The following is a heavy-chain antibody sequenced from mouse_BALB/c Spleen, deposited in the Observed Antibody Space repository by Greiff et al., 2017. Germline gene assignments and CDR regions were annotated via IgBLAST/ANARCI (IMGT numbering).Heavy chain of an antibody. Sequence: VQLQQSGAELVKPGASVKLSCTASGFNIKDTYMHWVKQRPEQGLEWIGRIDPANGNTKYDPKFQGKATITADTSSNTAYLQLSSLTSEDTAVYYCASNYYGSSYGAYWGQGTLVTVSA. CDR3: ASNYYGSSYGAY. V-gene: IGHV14-3*02. CDR1: GFNIKDTY. D-gene: IGHD1-1*01. CDR2: IDPANGNT. J-gene: IGHJ3*01.